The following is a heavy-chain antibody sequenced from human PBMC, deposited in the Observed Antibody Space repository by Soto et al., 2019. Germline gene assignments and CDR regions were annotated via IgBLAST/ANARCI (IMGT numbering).Heavy chain of an antibody. CDR1: GFIFSNYA. CDR3: TKGGIPRRYNIPKVDFDY. V-gene: IGHV3-23*01. D-gene: IGHD1-1*01. J-gene: IGHJ4*02. CDR2: ISGSGATT. Sequence: PGGSLRLSCAASGFIFSNYAMSWVRQAPGRGLEWVSAISGSGATTYYPDSVKGRFTISRDNPKNTLYLQMNNLRADDTAVYYCTKGGIPRRYNIPKVDFDYWGQGSLVTVSS.